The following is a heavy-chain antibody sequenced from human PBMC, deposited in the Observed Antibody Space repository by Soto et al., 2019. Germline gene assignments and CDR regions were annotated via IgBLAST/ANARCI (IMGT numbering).Heavy chain of an antibody. CDR2: IYYSGST. V-gene: IGHV4-59*01. CDR1: GGSISDYY. D-gene: IGHD5-12*01. CDR3: ASVTDIVATIFDY. J-gene: IGHJ4*02. Sequence: SETLSLTCTVSGGSISDYYLNWIRQPPGKGLEWIGYIYYSGSTNYNPSLKSRVTISVDTSKNQFSLKLSSVTAADPAVYYCASVTDIVATIFDYWGQGTLVTVSS.